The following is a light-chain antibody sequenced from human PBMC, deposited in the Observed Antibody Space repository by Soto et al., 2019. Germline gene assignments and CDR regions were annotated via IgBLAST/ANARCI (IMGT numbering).Light chain of an antibody. V-gene: IGLV2-14*01. J-gene: IGLJ1*01. CDR2: EVS. CDR1: SSDVGGYKH. Sequence: SALTQPASVSGSPRQSITISCTGTSSDVGGYKHVSWYQHHPGKAPKLMIYEVSNRPSGVSNRFSGSKSGYTASLTISGLQAEDEADYYCNSQRSSGTRVFGTGTKVTVL. CDR3: NSQRSSGTRV.